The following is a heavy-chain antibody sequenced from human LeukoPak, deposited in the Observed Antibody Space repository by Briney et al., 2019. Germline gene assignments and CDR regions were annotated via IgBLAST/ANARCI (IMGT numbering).Heavy chain of an antibody. D-gene: IGHD3-22*01. Sequence: SETLSLTCTVSGGSISSSSYYWGWIRQPPGKGLEWIGSIYYSGSTYYNPSLKGRVTISVDTSKNQFSLKLSSVTAADTAVYYCARYYDCSGYLDYWGQGTLVTVSS. CDR3: ARYYDCSGYLDY. V-gene: IGHV4-39*01. CDR1: GGSISSSSYY. CDR2: IYYSGST. J-gene: IGHJ4*02.